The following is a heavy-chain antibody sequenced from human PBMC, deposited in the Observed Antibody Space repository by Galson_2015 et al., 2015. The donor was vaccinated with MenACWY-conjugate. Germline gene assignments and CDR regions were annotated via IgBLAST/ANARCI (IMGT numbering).Heavy chain of an antibody. V-gene: IGHV4-39*01. Sequence: SETLSLTCTVSGGSVSTGSYYWGWFRRPHGKGLEWIGSDKYSGRNYYNPYVKSRATVSVDASTHKFFLRLYFVTAADTAMYYCARHSHDSSGGRYYFDRWGQGTLVTVSS. J-gene: IGHJ4*02. CDR3: ARHSHDSSGGRYYFDR. D-gene: IGHD3-22*01. CDR1: GGSVSTGSYY. CDR2: DKYSGRN.